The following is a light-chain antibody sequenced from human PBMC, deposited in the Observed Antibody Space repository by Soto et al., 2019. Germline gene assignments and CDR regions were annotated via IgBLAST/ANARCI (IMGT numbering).Light chain of an antibody. Sequence: DIVRTPSPSTLSVSPGERATLSCRASQSVGSNLALYQQKPGQAPRLLIYGASTRATGIPARWSGSGSGTEFTLTISSLQSEDFAVYYCQQYNNGPPWTFGQGTKVDIK. CDR1: QSVGSN. CDR2: GAS. J-gene: IGKJ1*01. CDR3: QQYNNGPPWT. V-gene: IGKV3-15*01.